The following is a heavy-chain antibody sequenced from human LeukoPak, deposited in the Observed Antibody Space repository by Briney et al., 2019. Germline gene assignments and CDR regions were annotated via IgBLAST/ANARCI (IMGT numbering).Heavy chain of an antibody. CDR2: IRSKSKSYAT. V-gene: IGHV3-73*01. Sequence: SGGSLRLSCAASGFTFSGSAIHWVRQASGKGLEWVGRIRSKSKSYATAYAVSVKGRFTVSRDDSKNTAYLQMNSLKTEDTAVYYCTRGETTRPFEYWGQGALVTVSS. D-gene: IGHD1-7*01. CDR3: TRGETTRPFEY. CDR1: GFTFSGSA. J-gene: IGHJ4*02.